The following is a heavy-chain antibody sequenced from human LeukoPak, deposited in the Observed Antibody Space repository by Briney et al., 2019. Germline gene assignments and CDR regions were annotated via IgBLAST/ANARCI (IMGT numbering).Heavy chain of an antibody. CDR3: ARAEINDYSRY. D-gene: IGHD4-11*01. CDR2: IYQSGST. V-gene: IGHV4-38-2*02. J-gene: IGHJ4*02. CDR1: GYSIRNGYN. Sequence: SETLSLTCTVSGYSIRNGYNWGWIRLSPGKGLEWLGSIYQSGSTYDNPSLKSRVTLSIDTSKNQFSLKLRGVTAADSALYFCARAEINDYSRYWGLGTQVIVSS.